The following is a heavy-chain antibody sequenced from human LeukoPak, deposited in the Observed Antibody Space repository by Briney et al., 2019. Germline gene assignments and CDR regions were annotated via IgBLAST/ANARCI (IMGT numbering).Heavy chain of an antibody. CDR2: IKQDGSEK. CDR1: GFTFSSYA. Sequence: GGSLRLSCAASGFTFSSYAMSWVRQAPGKGLEWVANIKQDGSEKYYVDSVKGRFTISRDNAKNSLYLQMNSLRAEDTAVYYCARDAYSYGYDGPFDYWGQGTLVTVSS. J-gene: IGHJ4*02. D-gene: IGHD5-18*01. V-gene: IGHV3-7*01. CDR3: ARDAYSYGYDGPFDY.